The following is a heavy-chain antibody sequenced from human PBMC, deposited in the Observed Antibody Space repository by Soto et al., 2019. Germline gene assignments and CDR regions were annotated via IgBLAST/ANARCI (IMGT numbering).Heavy chain of an antibody. V-gene: IGHV4-4*07. CDR2: IYSNGNT. J-gene: IGHJ4*02. CDR3: ARGGAVATTAHFDH. CDR1: GDSINNYY. Sequence: SETLSLTCTVSGDSINNYYWSWMRLPAGKGLEWIGRIYSNGNTYYNPSLKSRVSMSVDTSKNQFSLILKIVTAADTAVYYCARGGAVATTAHFDHWGQGTLVTVSS. D-gene: IGHD5-12*01.